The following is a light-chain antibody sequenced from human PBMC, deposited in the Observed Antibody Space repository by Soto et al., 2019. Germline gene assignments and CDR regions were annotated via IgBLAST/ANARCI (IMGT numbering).Light chain of an antibody. J-gene: IGKJ3*01. CDR2: KAS. Sequence: DIQMTQSPSTLSASVGDRVTITCRASQSLITWLAWYQQKPGKAPKLLINKASILQSGVPSRFSGSGSGAEFALTISSLQPDDFATYFCQQYSAYPFTFGPGTTVDLK. V-gene: IGKV1-5*03. CDR1: QSLITW. CDR3: QQYSAYPFT.